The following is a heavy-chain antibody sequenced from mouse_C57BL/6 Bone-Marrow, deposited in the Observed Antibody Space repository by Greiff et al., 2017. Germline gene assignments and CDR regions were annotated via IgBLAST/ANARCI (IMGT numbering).Heavy chain of an antibody. V-gene: IGHV5-17*01. CDR2: ISSGSSTI. CDR1: GFTFSDYG. D-gene: IGHD1-1*01. Sequence: DVMLVESGGGLVKPGGSLKLSCAASGFTFSDYGMHWVRQAPEKGLEWVAYISSGSSTIYYADTVKGRFTISRDNAKNTLFLQMTSLRSEDAAMYYCARRDYGSSPYYAMDYWGQGTSVTVSS. J-gene: IGHJ4*01. CDR3: ARRDYGSSPYYAMDY.